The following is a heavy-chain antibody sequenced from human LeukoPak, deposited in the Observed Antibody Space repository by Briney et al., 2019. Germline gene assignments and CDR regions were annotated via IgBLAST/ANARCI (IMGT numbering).Heavy chain of an antibody. CDR3: ARDSYRALEY. V-gene: IGHV3-7*01. Sequence: GGSLRLSCVASGFTFSSHWMNWVRHTPGKGLEWVAHINQDGSEKYYVDSVKGRFTISRDNAKDSLYLQMNSLRAEDTAVCFCARDSYRALEYWGQGTLVTVSS. J-gene: IGHJ4*02. CDR2: INQDGSEK. D-gene: IGHD1-14*01. CDR1: GFTFSSHW.